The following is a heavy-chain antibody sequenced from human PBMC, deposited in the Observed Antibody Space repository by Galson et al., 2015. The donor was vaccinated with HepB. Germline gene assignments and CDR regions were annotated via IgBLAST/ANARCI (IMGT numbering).Heavy chain of an antibody. J-gene: IGHJ5*02. D-gene: IGHD3-3*01. CDR3: ARDRSRIFGVAYPNWFDP. CDR2: INAGNGNT. Sequence: SVKVSCKASGYTFTSYAMHWVRQAPGQRLEWMGWINAGNGNTKYSQKFQGRVTITRDTSASTAYMELSSLRSEDTAVYYCARDRSRIFGVAYPNWFDPWGQGTLVTVSS. V-gene: IGHV1-3*01. CDR1: GYTFTSYA.